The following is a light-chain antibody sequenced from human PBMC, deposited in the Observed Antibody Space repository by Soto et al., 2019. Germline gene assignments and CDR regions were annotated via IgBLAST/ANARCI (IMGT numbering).Light chain of an antibody. CDR3: HHRGNGIT. J-gene: IGKJ5*01. CDR2: DAS. V-gene: IGKV3-11*01. CDR1: HSVSSS. Sequence: EVVLTQSPATLSLSPGGTAPLSFGASHSVSSSLAWYQQKPGQAPRLLIYDASSRATGIPARFSGSGSGTDFVLTISSLEPEDFAVYYCHHRGNGITFGQGTRLEIK.